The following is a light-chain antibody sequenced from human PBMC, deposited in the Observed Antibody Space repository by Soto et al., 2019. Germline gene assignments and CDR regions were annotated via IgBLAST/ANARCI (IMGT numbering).Light chain of an antibody. CDR3: QQYDNVPYT. CDR1: QDINNY. CDR2: DAS. J-gene: IGKJ2*01. V-gene: IGKV1-33*01. Sequence: DIQMTQSPSSLSASIGDRVTITCQASQDINNYLNWYQQKPGKAPKLLIYDASNLETGVPSRFSGSGCGTEVTFTLSSLQPEDNATYICQQYDNVPYTFGQGTKRE.